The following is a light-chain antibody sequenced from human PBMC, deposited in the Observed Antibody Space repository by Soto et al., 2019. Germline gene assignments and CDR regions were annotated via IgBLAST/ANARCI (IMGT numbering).Light chain of an antibody. CDR2: DAS. Sequence: DIQMTQSPSTLSASVGDRVTITCRASQSISSWLAWYQQKPGKAPKLLIYDASSLESGVPSRFSGSGSGTEFTLTSSSLQPDDFAPYYCQQYNSYSPLYTFGQGTKLEIK. CDR1: QSISSW. V-gene: IGKV1-5*01. CDR3: QQYNSYSPLYT. J-gene: IGKJ2*01.